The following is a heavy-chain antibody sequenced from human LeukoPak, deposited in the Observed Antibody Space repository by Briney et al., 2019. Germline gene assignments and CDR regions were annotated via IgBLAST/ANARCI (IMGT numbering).Heavy chain of an antibody. CDR2: ISDSGGKT. J-gene: IGHJ4*02. CDR1: GITLSNYG. CDR3: AKRGVVIRVILVGFHKEAHYSDS. D-gene: IGHD3-22*01. Sequence: PGGSLRLSCAVSGITLSNYGMSWGRQAPGKGLEWVAGISDSGGKTNYADSVKGRFTISRDNSKNTLYLQMNSLRADDTAVYFCAKRGVVIRVILVGFHKEAHYSDSWGQGALVTVSS. V-gene: IGHV3-23*01.